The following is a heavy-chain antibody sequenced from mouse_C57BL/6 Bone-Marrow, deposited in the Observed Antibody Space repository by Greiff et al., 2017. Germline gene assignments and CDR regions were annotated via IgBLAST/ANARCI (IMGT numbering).Heavy chain of an antibody. CDR1: GYTFTSYW. V-gene: IGHV1-7*01. D-gene: IGHD1-1*01. J-gene: IGHJ3*01. CDR3: AHYGSSYAWFAY. CDR2: INPSSGYT. Sequence: VQLQESGAELAKPGASVKLSCKASGYTFTSYWMHWVKQRPGQGLEWIGYINPSSGYTKYNQKFKDKATLTEDKSSSTAYMQLSSLTYEDSAVYYCAHYGSSYAWFAYWGQGTLVTVSA.